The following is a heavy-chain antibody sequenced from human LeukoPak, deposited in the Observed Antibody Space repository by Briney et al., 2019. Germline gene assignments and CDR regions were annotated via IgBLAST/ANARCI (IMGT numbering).Heavy chain of an antibody. V-gene: IGHV5-51*01. CDR1: GYSFTSYW. CDR2: IYPGDSDT. CDR3: ARTMAVSGTSTRLDDYYYMDV. Sequence: GESLNISCLGSGYSFTSYWIGWVRQMPGKGLEWMGIIYPGDSDTRYNPSFQGQVTISADKSLSTAYPQQSSLKAPDTPMFYCARTMAVSGTSTRLDDYYYMDVWGKGTTVTVSS. J-gene: IGHJ6*03. D-gene: IGHD6-19*01.